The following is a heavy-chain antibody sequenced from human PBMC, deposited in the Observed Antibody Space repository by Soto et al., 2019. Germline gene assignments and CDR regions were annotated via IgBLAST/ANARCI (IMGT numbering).Heavy chain of an antibody. J-gene: IGHJ4*02. Sequence: QVLLQQWGAGLLKPSETLYLTCAVYGGSFSGYYCRWIRQHPGKRLEWIGEINHSGSTNYNPSLKTRVTISVDTSKNQFSLKVSSVTAADTAVYYCAMWVYGSDSRLDYWGQGTLVTVSS. V-gene: IGHV4-34*01. CDR2: INHSGST. D-gene: IGHD3-10*01. CDR3: AMWVYGSDSRLDY. CDR1: GGSFSGYY.